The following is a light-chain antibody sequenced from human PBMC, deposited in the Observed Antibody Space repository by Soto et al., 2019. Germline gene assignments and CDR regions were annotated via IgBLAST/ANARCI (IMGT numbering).Light chain of an antibody. V-gene: IGKV3-20*01. J-gene: IGKJ4*01. CDR1: QSVRSSY. Sequence: IGVTKSPGTLSLSPGERATLSRRASQSVRSSYFAWYQQKPGQAPRLLIFGASTRAPGIPDRFSGSGSGTDFTLTISKLEPEDFALFYCQQYGNSPLTFGGGTKVDIK. CDR2: GAS. CDR3: QQYGNSPLT.